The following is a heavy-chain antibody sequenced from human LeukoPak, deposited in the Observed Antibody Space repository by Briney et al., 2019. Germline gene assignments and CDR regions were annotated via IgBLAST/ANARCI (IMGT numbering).Heavy chain of an antibody. Sequence: GGSLRLSCAASGFTFSSYAMSWVRQAPGKGLEWGSAISGSGGSTYYADSVKGRFTISRDNSKNTLYLQMNSLRAEDTAVYYCAKDLPELLWFGELIGWFDPWGQGTLVTVSS. V-gene: IGHV3-23*01. CDR1: GFTFSSYA. D-gene: IGHD3-10*01. CDR2: ISGSGGST. J-gene: IGHJ5*02. CDR3: AKDLPELLWFGELIGWFDP.